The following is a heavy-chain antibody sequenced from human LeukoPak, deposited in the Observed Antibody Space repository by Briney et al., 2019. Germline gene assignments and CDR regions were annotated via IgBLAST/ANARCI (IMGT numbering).Heavy chain of an antibody. CDR1: GYTFTGYY. CDR2: INPNSGGT. J-gene: IGHJ3*02. CDR3: AAFMYSQIADDAFDI. D-gene: IGHD4-11*01. V-gene: IGHV1-2*02. Sequence: GASVKVSCKASGYTFTGYYMHWVRQAPGQGLEWMGWINPNSGGTNYAQKFQGRVTMTRDTSISTAYMELSRLRSDDTAVYYCAAFMYSQIADDAFDIWGQGTMVTVSS.